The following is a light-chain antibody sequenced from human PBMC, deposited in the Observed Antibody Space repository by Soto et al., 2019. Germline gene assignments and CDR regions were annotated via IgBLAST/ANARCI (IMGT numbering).Light chain of an antibody. CDR2: DVS. Sequence: QSALTQPASVYGSPGQSITISCTGTSSDVGGYNYVSWYQQHPGKAPKLMIYDVSNRPSGVSNRFSGSKSGNAASLTISGLQAEDEADYYCSSYTSSSTTLYVFGTGTKVTVL. CDR1: SSDVGGYNY. V-gene: IGLV2-14*01. J-gene: IGLJ1*01. CDR3: SSYTSSSTTLYV.